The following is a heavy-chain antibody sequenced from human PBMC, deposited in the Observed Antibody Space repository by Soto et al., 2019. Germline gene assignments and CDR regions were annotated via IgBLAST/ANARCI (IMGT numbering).Heavy chain of an antibody. CDR2: IYYSGST. J-gene: IGHJ5*02. CDR1: GGSISSSSYY. Sequence: SETLSLTCTVSGGSISSSSYYWGWIRQPPGKGLEWIGSIYYSGSTYYNPSLKSRVTISVDTSKNQFSLKLSSVTAADTAVYYCARQVVVTAATRAHWFDPWGQGTLVTVSS. CDR3: ARQVVVTAATRAHWFDP. D-gene: IGHD2-21*02. V-gene: IGHV4-39*01.